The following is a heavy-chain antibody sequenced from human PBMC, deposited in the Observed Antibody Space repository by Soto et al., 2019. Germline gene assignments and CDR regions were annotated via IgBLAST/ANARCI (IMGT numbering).Heavy chain of an antibody. D-gene: IGHD3-22*01. CDR2: INQSGSS. CDR3: ARTRRAYHSRTYSYCYSGMDV. V-gene: IGHV4-34*01. J-gene: IGHJ6*02. Sequence: SETLSLTCVVYGGTFSGYYWSGIRQPPGKGLEWIGEINQSGSSNYYPSLQSRVTLSLDTSKNQLSLKLSSVTAAHTAVYYCARTRRAYHSRTYSYCYSGMDVWGQGTTVTVSS. CDR1: GGTFSGYY.